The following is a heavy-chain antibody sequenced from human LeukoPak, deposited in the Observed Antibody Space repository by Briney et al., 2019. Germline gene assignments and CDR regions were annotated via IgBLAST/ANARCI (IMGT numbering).Heavy chain of an antibody. CDR1: GASITSTKYF. J-gene: IGHJ5*02. V-gene: IGHV4-39*07. Sequence: PSETLSLTCAVSGASITSTKYFWGWIRQPPGKELELIGIISNSGSTDYNPSLKSRVTMSTDASKNQFSLKLASVTAADTAVYYCAGLGVMVLVYPFETWGRGTPVT. CDR2: ISNSGST. CDR3: AGLGVMVLVYPFET. D-gene: IGHD2-8*01.